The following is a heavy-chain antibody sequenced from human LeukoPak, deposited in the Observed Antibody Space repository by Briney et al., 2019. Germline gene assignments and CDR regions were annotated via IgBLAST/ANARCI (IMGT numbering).Heavy chain of an antibody. CDR1: GLTFNTYW. J-gene: IGHJ5*02. D-gene: IGHD1-14*01. CDR2: IKQDGREK. CDR3: VKDRTFSDKWRNWFDR. V-gene: IGHV3-7*01. Sequence: GGSPRLSCAASGLTFNTYWMSWVGQAAGQGLDWVANIKQDGREKYYVESVKSRVFISRYNAQNSQHLQMKSLRVEDTAVYYCVKDRTFSDKWRNWFDRWGQGTLVTVSS.